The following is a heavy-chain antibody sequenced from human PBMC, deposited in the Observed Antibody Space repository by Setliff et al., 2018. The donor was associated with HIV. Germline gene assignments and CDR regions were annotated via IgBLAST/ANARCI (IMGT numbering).Heavy chain of an antibody. CDR2: INPSSGST. D-gene: IGHD6-6*01. V-gene: IGHV1-46*01. CDR1: GHTLTELS. CDR3: ARDPAPSSSASYFQH. J-gene: IGHJ1*01. Sequence: ASVKVSCKVSGHTLTELSMHWVRQAPGQGLEWMGIINPSSGSTTYAQKFQGRATMTRDTSTSTVYMELSSLRSEDTAVYYCARDPAPSSSASYFQHWGQGTPVTVSS.